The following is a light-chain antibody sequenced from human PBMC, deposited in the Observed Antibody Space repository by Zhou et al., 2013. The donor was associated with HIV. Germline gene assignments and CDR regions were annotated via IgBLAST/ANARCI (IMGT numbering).Light chain of an antibody. CDR1: QSVSTN. CDR3: QHYNSWPTT. CDR2: GAS. Sequence: EVVMTQSPATLSASPGDRATLSCRASQSVSTNLAWYQQKPGQAPRLLIYGASTKATDIPARFSGSGSWTEFTLTISSIQSEDFAVYYCQHYNSWPTTFGQGTKLEIK. J-gene: IGKJ2*01. V-gene: IGKV3-15*01.